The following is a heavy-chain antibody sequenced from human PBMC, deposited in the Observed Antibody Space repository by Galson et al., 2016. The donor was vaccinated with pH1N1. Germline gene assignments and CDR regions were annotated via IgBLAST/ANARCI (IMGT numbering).Heavy chain of an antibody. CDR1: GYTFTDHY. J-gene: IGHJ5*02. CDR2: INPNNGGA. CDR3: ATGSGYSWFDP. V-gene: IGHV1-2*02. Sequence: SVKVSCKASGYTFTDHYMHWARQAPGHGLEWMGWINPNNGGAKYPQKFQGRVTLTRDTSINTVYMELSSLTTDDTAVYFCATGSGYSWFDPWGQGTLVTVSS. D-gene: IGHD3-10*01.